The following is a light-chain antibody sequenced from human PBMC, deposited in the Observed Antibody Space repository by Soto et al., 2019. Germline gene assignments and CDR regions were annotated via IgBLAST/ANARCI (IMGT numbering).Light chain of an antibody. Sequence: EIVMTQSPATLSVSPGERATLSCRASQSVSTSLAWCQQKPGQAPKLLIYDTSTRATGIPARFSGSGSGTEFTLTISSLQSEDFAVYYCQQYNNWPLTFGQGTRLEI. CDR2: DTS. CDR1: QSVSTS. V-gene: IGKV3-15*01. J-gene: IGKJ5*01. CDR3: QQYNNWPLT.